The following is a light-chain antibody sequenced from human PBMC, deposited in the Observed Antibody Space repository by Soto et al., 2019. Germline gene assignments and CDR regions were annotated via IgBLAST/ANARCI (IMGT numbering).Light chain of an antibody. CDR1: SSDVGGYNY. V-gene: IGLV2-14*01. CDR2: DVS. Sequence: QCVLTQPASVSGSPVQSITISCTGTSSDVGGYNYVSWYQQHPGKAPKFMIYDVSNRPSGVSNRFSGSKSGNTASLTISGLQAEDEADYYCSSYTTSNTRQIVFGTGTKVTVL. CDR3: SSYTTSNTRQIV. J-gene: IGLJ1*01.